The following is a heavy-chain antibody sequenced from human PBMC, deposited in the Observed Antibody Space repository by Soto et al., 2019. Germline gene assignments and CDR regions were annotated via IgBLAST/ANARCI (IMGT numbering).Heavy chain of an antibody. V-gene: IGHV1-8*01. Sequence: ASVKVSCKASGYTFTSYDINWVRQATGQGLEWMGWMNPNSGNTGYAQKFQGRVTMTRNTSISTAYMELSSLRSEDTAVYYCARAYSDTSRYYVVHALDIWGQGTMVTVSS. CDR3: ARAYSDTSRYYVVHALDI. CDR1: GYTFTSYD. J-gene: IGHJ3*02. CDR2: MNPNSGNT. D-gene: IGHD3-22*01.